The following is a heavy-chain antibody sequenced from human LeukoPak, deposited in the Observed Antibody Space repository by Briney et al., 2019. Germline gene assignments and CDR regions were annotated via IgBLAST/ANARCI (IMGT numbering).Heavy chain of an antibody. D-gene: IGHD2-8*01. Sequence: ASVKVSCKASGYTFTGYYMHWVRQAPGQGLEWMGWINPNSGGTNYAQKFQGRVTMTRDTSISTAYMELSRLRSDDTAVYYCARRYCTNGVCCHDRGAFDIWGQGTMVTVSS. J-gene: IGHJ3*02. CDR3: ARRYCTNGVCCHDRGAFDI. V-gene: IGHV1-2*02. CDR2: INPNSGGT. CDR1: GYTFTGYY.